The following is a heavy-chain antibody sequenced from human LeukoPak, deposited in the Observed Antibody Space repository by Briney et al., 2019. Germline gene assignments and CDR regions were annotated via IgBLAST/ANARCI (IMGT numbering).Heavy chain of an antibody. CDR1: GYTFTSYG. D-gene: IGHD6-19*01. Sequence: ASVKVSCKASGYTFTSYGISWVRQAPGQGLEWMGWISAYNGNTNYAQKLQGRVTMTTDTSTSTACMELRSLRSDDTAVYYCARDSIAVAGPSPFDYWGQGTLATVSS. CDR3: ARDSIAVAGPSPFDY. J-gene: IGHJ4*02. V-gene: IGHV1-18*01. CDR2: ISAYNGNT.